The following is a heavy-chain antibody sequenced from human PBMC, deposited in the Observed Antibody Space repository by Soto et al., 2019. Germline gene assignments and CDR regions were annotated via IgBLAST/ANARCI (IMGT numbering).Heavy chain of an antibody. Sequence: QVQLVESGGGVVQPGRSLRLSCAASGFTFSSYGMHWVRQAPGKGLEWVAVIWYDGSNKYYADSVKGRFTISRDNSKNTLYLQMNSLRAEDTAVYYCARVGQQLVRYYYGKDVWGQGTTVTVSS. V-gene: IGHV3-33*01. CDR3: ARVGQQLVRYYYGKDV. CDR1: GFTFSSYG. J-gene: IGHJ6*02. D-gene: IGHD6-13*01. CDR2: IWYDGSNK.